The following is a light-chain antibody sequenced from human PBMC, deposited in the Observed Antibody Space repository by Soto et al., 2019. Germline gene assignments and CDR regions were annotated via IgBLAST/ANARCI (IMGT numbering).Light chain of an antibody. CDR3: QQYNNWPRT. Sequence: EIVMTQSPATLSVSPGERATLSCRASQSVSSNLAWYQQKPGQAPMLLIYGASIRATGTPARFSGSGSGTEFTLTISSLQSEDFAVSYCQQYNNWPRTLGPGTNVYIK. V-gene: IGKV3-15*01. CDR2: GAS. J-gene: IGKJ3*01. CDR1: QSVSSN.